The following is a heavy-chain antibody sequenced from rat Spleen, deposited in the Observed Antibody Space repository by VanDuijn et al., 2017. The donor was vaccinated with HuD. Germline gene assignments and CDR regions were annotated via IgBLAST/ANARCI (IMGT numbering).Heavy chain of an antibody. Sequence: EVKLVESGGGLVQPGRSLKLSCAASGFTFDDYGMAWVRQAPKNGLEWVASISWDGSSTYYPDSVKGRFTISRDNAKNALYLQMNNLRSEDTALYYCTRGGYFRYWGQGVMVTVSS. D-gene: IGHD1-12*03. CDR3: TRGGYFRY. J-gene: IGHJ2*01. V-gene: IGHV5-36*01. CDR2: ISWDGSST. CDR1: GFTFDDYG.